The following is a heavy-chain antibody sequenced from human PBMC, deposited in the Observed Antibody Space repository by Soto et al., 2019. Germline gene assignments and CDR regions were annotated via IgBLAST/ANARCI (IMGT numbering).Heavy chain of an antibody. D-gene: IGHD2-2*01. CDR2: IIPIFGTA. CDR1: GGTFSSYA. J-gene: IGHJ6*03. Sequence: SVKVSCKASGGTFSSYAISWVRQAPGQGLEWMGGIIPIFGTANYAQKFQGRVTITADTSASTAYMELSSLRSEDTAVYYCARGSTAAPYYYYYYYMDVWGKGTTVTVSS. V-gene: IGHV1-69*06. CDR3: ARGSTAAPYYYYYYYMDV.